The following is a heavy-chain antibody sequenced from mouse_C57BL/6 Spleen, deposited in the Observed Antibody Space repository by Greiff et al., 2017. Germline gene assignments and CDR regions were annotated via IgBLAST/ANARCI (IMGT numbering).Heavy chain of an antibody. J-gene: IGHJ2*01. CDR3: ARQSDGYYFDY. V-gene: IGHV5-6*01. Sequence: EVQLVESGGDLVKPGGSLKLSCAASGFTFSSYGMSWVRQTPDKRLEWVATISSGGSYTNYPDSVKGRFTISRDNAKNTLYLHMSSLKSEDTAMYYCARQSDGYYFDYWGQGTTLTVSS. CDR2: ISSGGSYT. CDR1: GFTFSSYG. D-gene: IGHD2-3*01.